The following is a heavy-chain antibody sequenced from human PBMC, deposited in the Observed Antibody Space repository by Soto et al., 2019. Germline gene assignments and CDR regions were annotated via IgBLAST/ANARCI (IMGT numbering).Heavy chain of an antibody. Sequence: QVQLVESGGGLVKPGGSLRLSCAASGFTFSDYYMAWLRQAPGKGLEWVSYIGTSRSTNSADSVKGRFSISRDNAKNSLYLQMNSLRAEAAAVYYFARDTGGTFAYWGQGTLVPVSS. CDR3: ARDTGGTFAY. V-gene: IGHV3-11*05. J-gene: IGHJ4*02. D-gene: IGHD2-8*02. CDR2: IGTSRST. CDR1: GFTFSDYY.